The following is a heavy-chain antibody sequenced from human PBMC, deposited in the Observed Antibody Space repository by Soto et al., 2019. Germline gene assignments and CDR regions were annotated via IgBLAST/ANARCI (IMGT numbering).Heavy chain of an antibody. CDR3: ARVAMGHDAFDI. V-gene: IGHV4-34*01. CDR2: INHSGST. D-gene: IGHD5-18*01. CDR1: GGSFSGYY. J-gene: IGHJ3*02. Sequence: QVQLQQWGAGLLKPSETLSLTCAVYGGSFSGYYWSWIRQPPGKGLEWIGEINHSGSTNYNPSLKSRVTISVDTSKNQFSLKLSSVTAAVTAVYYCARVAMGHDAFDIWGQGTMVTVSS.